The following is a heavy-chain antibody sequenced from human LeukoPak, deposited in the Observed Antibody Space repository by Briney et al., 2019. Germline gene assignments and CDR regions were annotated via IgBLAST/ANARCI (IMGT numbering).Heavy chain of an antibody. CDR1: GYTFTSYG. V-gene: IGHV1-18*01. CDR3: ARSLEEIAARRMVPSYY. CDR2: ISAYNGNT. D-gene: IGHD6-6*01. Sequence: ASVKVSCKASGYTFTSYGISWVRQAPGQGLEWMGWISAYNGNTNYAQKLQGRVTMTTDTSTSTAYMELRSLRSDDTAVYYCARSLEEIAARRMVPSYYWGQGTLDTVSS. J-gene: IGHJ4*02.